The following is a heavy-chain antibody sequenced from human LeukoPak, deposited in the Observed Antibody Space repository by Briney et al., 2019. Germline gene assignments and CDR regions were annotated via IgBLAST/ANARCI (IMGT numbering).Heavy chain of an antibody. CDR2: ISSSGSTI. CDR1: EFTFRSYD. CDR3: ARDQYGSGDGYYMDV. V-gene: IGHV3-48*03. D-gene: IGHD3-10*01. Sequence: PGGSLRLSCAASEFTFRSYDKNWVRQAPGKGLEWVSYISSSGSTIYYADSVKGRFTISRDNAKNSLFLQMNSLRAEDTAVYYCARDQYGSGDGYYMDVWGKGTTVTISS. J-gene: IGHJ6*03.